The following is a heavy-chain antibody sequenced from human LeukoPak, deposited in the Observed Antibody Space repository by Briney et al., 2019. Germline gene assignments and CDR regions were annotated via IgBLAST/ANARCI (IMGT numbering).Heavy chain of an antibody. J-gene: IGHJ4*02. D-gene: IGHD3-16*01. CDR3: ASRPFLWGFAY. Sequence: KPSEPLSLTCTVSGDSISSSSYYWGWIRQPPGKGLEWIASIYSSVTYYNPSLKSRVTISVDTSKNQFSLNLSSVTAADTAVYYCASRPFLWGFAYWGQGTLVTVSS. CDR2: IYSSVT. CDR1: GDSISSSSYY. V-gene: IGHV4-39*01.